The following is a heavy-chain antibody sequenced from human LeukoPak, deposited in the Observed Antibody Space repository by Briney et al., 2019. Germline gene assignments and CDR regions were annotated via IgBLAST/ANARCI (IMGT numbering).Heavy chain of an antibody. CDR2: ISAYNGNT. J-gene: IGHJ4*02. D-gene: IGHD3-22*01. CDR3: AREPYYYDSSGYYPGGYFDY. Sequence: ASVKVSCKASGYTFSNYRINWVRQAPGQGLEWMGWISAYNGNTNYAQKLQGRVTMTTDTSTSTAYMELRSLRSDDTAVYYCAREPYYYDSSGYYPGGYFDYWGQGTLVTVSS. CDR1: GYTFSNYR. V-gene: IGHV1-18*01.